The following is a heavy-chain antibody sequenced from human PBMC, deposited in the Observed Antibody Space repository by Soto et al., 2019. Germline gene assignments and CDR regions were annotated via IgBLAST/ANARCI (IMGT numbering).Heavy chain of an antibody. CDR1: GFTFSAHA. Sequence: EVQMLESGGGLVQPGGSLRLSCSVSGFTFSAHAMSWVRQAPGKGLEWVSTVSATDGSTDYADSVKGRITITRDNSKNTLYLHMSSLRLEDTAIYYCAKDRFNGAFDIWGQGTMVPVSS. CDR3: AKDRFNGAFDI. V-gene: IGHV3-23*01. D-gene: IGHD2-8*01. J-gene: IGHJ3*02. CDR2: VSATDGST.